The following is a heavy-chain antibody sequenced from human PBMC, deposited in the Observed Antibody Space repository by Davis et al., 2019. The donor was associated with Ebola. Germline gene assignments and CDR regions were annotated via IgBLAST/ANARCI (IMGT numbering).Heavy chain of an antibody. D-gene: IGHD6-13*01. CDR2: ISGSGGNI. CDR1: GFTFDDYA. Sequence: GESLKISCAASGFTFDDYAMTWVRQAPGKGLEWVSAISGSGGNIYYADSVKGRFTLSRDNSKNTLYLQVNSLRAEDTAIYYCAKEVEQLLVHPYYGLDVWGQGTTVIVSS. V-gene: IGHV3-23*01. CDR3: AKEVEQLLVHPYYGLDV. J-gene: IGHJ6*02.